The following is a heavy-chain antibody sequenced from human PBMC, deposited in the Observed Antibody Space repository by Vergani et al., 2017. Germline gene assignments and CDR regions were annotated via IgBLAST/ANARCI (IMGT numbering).Heavy chain of an antibody. V-gene: IGHV3-23*01. D-gene: IGHD2-2*01. CDR1: GYTFSSYA. CDR3: ARAVRPTYHKNWIDP. CDR2: ISGSGGIT. J-gene: IGHJ5*02. Sequence: EVQLLESGGDLVQPGGSLRLSCAASGYTFSSYAMSWVRQAPGQVLEWVSAISGSGGITYYADSVTGRFTISRDNSKNSLYLQMNSLRAWDTAVYYCARAVRPTYHKNWIDPWGQGTLVTVSS.